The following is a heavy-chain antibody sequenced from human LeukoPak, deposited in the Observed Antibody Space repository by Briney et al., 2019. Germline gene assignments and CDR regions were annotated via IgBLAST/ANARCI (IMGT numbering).Heavy chain of an antibody. D-gene: IGHD3-10*01. CDR1: GGSSSGYY. Sequence: PSETLSLTCAVYGGSSSGYYWSWIRQPPGKGLEWIGEINHSGSTNYNPSLKSRVTISVDTSKNQFSLKLSSVTAADTAVYYCARGRWALLWFGELPPSFDYWGQGTLVTVSS. CDR2: INHSGST. CDR3: ARGRWALLWFGELPPSFDY. V-gene: IGHV4-34*01. J-gene: IGHJ4*02.